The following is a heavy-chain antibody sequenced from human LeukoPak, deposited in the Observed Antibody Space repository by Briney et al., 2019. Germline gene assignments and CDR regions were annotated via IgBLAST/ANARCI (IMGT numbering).Heavy chain of an antibody. CDR1: GFTFSSYA. V-gene: IGHV3-23*01. CDR2: ISGSGGST. D-gene: IGHD6-13*01. CDR3: AKADSSSWYEYFDY. Sequence: GGSLRLSCAASGFTFSSYAMSWVRQAPGKGLEWVSAISGSGGSTYYADSVKGRFTIPRDNSKNTLYLQMNSLRAEDTAVYYCAKADSSSWYEYFDYWGQGTLVTVSS. J-gene: IGHJ4*02.